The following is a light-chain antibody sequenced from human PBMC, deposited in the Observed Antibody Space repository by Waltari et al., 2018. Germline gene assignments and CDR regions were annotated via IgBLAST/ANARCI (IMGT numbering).Light chain of an antibody. Sequence: QSELTQPPSVSGAPGQRVTISCTGSSSNIGAGYDVHWYQQLPGTAPKFLIYGKTNRPSGVPDRFSGSRSGTSASLAITGLQAEDEADYYCQSYDSSMGAWVFGGGTKLTVL. CDR1: SSNIGAGYD. CDR2: GKT. J-gene: IGLJ3*02. V-gene: IGLV1-40*01. CDR3: QSYDSSMGAWV.